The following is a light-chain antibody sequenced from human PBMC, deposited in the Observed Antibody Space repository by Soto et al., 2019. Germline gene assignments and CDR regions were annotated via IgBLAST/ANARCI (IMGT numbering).Light chain of an antibody. CDR3: LQDYNYPRT. CDR2: AAS. CDR1: QDIRSD. V-gene: IGKV1-6*01. Sequence: AIQMTQSPSSLSASVGDRVVITCRASQDIRSDLGWYQQKPGEAPKLLMYAASSLQSGVPSRFSGSGSGTDFTLTISSLQPEDFVTYYCLQDYNYPRTFGQGTKVEVK. J-gene: IGKJ1*01.